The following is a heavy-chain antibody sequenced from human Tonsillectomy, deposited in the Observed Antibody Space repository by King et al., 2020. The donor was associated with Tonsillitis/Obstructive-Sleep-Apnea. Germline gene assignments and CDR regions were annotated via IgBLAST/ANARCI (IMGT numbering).Heavy chain of an antibody. Sequence: VQLQQWGAGLLKPSETLSLTCAVYGGSFSGYYWSWIRQPPGKGLEWIGEINHSGSTNYNPSLKSRVTISVDTSKNQFSLKLSSVTAADTAVYSCVTRCLEWRGDFDIWGQGTMVTVSS. CDR1: GGSFSGYY. D-gene: IGHD3-3*01. CDR3: VTRCLEWRGDFDI. J-gene: IGHJ3*02. V-gene: IGHV4-34*01. CDR2: INHSGST.